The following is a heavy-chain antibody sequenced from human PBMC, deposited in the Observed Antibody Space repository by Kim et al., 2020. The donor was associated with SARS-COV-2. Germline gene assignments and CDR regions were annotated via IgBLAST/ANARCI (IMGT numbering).Heavy chain of an antibody. CDR3: ATAPPMTTVTQNWFDP. J-gene: IGHJ5*02. CDR1: GYTLIELS. D-gene: IGHD4-4*01. Sequence: ASVKVSCKVSGYTLIELSMHWVRQAPGKGLEWMGGFDPEDGETIYAQKFQGRVTMTEDTSTDTAYMELSSLRSADTAVYYCATAPPMTTVTQNWFDPWGQGTLVTVSS. V-gene: IGHV1-24*01. CDR2: FDPEDGET.